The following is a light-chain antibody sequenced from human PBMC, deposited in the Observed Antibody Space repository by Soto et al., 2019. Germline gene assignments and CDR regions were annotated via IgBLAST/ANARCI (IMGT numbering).Light chain of an antibody. CDR2: EGT. J-gene: IGLJ1*01. CDR1: SSDVGGYNL. V-gene: IGLV2-23*01. Sequence: QSVLTQPASVSVSPGQSITLSCAGTSSDVGGYNLVSWYQQHPGKAPKLIIYEGTERPSGISPRFSGSKSGNTASLTISGLQAEDEADYYCSSYTSSSIYVFGSGTKVTVL. CDR3: SSYTSSSIYV.